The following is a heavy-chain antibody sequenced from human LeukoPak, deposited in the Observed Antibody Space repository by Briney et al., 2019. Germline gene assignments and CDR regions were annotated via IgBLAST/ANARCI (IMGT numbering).Heavy chain of an antibody. V-gene: IGHV3-74*03. CDR2: ISGDGSST. D-gene: IGHD4-11*01. Sequence: GGSLRLSCAASGFIFSSYWMHWVRQVPGKRLVWVSRISGDGSSTTYADSVKGRFTISRDNAKNTLYLQMSSLRAEDTAVYYCVRDRETTVTTLDFWGQGTVATVSS. J-gene: IGHJ4*02. CDR1: GFIFSSYW. CDR3: VRDRETTVTTLDF.